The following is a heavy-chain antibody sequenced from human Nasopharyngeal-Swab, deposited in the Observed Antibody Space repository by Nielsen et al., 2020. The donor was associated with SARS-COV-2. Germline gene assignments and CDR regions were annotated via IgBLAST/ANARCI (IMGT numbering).Heavy chain of an antibody. J-gene: IGHJ6*02. CDR1: GFTFNNYN. V-gene: IGHV3-21*01. Sequence: GESLKISCAASGFTFNNYNFNWVRQAPGKGLEWVSSISSSSSYIYYADSVKGRFTISRENAKNSLYLQMNRLRAEETAVYYCARDGLDYDFWSAYFMDVWGQGTTVTVSS. D-gene: IGHD3-3*01. CDR3: ARDGLDYDFWSAYFMDV. CDR2: ISSSSSYI.